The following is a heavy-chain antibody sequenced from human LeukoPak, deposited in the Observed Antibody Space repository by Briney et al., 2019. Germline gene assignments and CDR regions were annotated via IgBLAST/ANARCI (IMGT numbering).Heavy chain of an antibody. V-gene: IGHV3-30*03. J-gene: IGHJ4*02. CDR2: KSYDGSNT. CDR3: VRGLNGAGDY. D-gene: IGHD3-10*01. CDR1: GFTFSSYG. Sequence: AGGSLRLSCAASGFTFSSYGMHWVRQAPGKGLEWVAVKSYDGSNTYYADSVKGRFTISRDNAKNTLLLQMSSLRAEDTAVYYCVRGLNGAGDYWGQGTLVTVSS.